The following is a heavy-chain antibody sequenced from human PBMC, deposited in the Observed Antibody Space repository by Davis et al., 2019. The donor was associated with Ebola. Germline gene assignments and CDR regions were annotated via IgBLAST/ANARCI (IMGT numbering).Heavy chain of an antibody. J-gene: IGHJ4*02. Sequence: PGGSLRLSCAASGFIFSSYVMHWVRQAPGKGLVWVSRISHDGTITTYADSVKGRFTVSRDNAKNTLYLEMNSLTAEDTAVYYCVRDFDWALDYWGQGILVTVSS. CDR3: VRDFDWALDY. D-gene: IGHD3-9*01. V-gene: IGHV3-74*01. CDR1: GFIFSSYV. CDR2: ISHDGTIT.